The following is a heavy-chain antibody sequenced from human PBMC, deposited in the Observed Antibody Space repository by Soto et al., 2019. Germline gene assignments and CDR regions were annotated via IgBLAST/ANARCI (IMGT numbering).Heavy chain of an antibody. CDR3: AKGDCSSTSCYRIDY. J-gene: IGHJ4*02. V-gene: IGHV3-30*18. CDR1: GFTFRSYG. Sequence: AVGSLRLSCAASGFTFRSYGMHWVRQAPGKGLEWVAVISHDGSNKYYADSVKGRFTISRDNSKNTLYLQMSSLRAEDTAVYYCAKGDCSSTSCYRIDYWGQGTLVTVSS. CDR2: ISHDGSNK. D-gene: IGHD2-2*01.